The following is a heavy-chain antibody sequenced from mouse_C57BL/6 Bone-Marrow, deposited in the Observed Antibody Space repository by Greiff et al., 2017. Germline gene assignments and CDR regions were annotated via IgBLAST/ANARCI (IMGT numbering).Heavy chain of an antibody. CDR2: INPYNGGT. CDR3: ARKVLFWGSPFAY. CDR1: GYTFTDYY. Sequence: EVQLQQSGPVLVKPGASVTMSCKASGYTFTDYYMNWVKQSHGKSLEWIGVINPYNGGTSYNQKFKGKATLTVDKSSSTAYMELNSLTSEDSAVYYCARKVLFWGSPFAYWGQGTLVTVSA. D-gene: IGHD1-1*01. V-gene: IGHV1-19*01. J-gene: IGHJ3*01.